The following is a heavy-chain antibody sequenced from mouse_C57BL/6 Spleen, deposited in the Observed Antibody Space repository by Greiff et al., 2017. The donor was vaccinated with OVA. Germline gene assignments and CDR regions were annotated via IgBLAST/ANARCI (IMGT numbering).Heavy chain of an antibody. CDR1: GFTFSSYT. CDR3: ARLYGNPYWYFDV. D-gene: IGHD2-1*01. J-gene: IGHJ1*03. CDR2: ISGGGGNT. V-gene: IGHV5-9*01. Sequence: EVQVVESGGGLVKPGGSLKLSCAASGFTFSSYTMSWVRQTPEKRLEWVATISGGGGNTSYPDSVKGRFTISRDNAKNTLYLQMSSLRSEDTALDYGARLYGNPYWYFDVWGTGTTVTVSS.